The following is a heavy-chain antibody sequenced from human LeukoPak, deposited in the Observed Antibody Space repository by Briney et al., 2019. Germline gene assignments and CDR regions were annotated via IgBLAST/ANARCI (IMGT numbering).Heavy chain of an antibody. CDR2: ITSSGSYI. D-gene: IGHD7-27*01. CDR3: ARDTHSGDPLDY. CDR1: GFTFRSYV. J-gene: IGHJ4*02. V-gene: IGHV3-21*01. Sequence: GGSLRLSCAASGFTFRSYVMSWVRQAPGKGLVWVSSITSSGSYIYYADSVKGRFTIARDNAKNSLYLQMNSLRVEDTAVYYCARDTHSGDPLDYWGQGTLVTVSS.